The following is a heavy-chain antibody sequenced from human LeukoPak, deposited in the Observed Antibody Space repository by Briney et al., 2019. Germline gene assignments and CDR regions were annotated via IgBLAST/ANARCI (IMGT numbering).Heavy chain of an antibody. Sequence: SETLSLTCTVSGGSISSYYWSWIRQPPGKGLEWIGYIYYSGSTNYNPSLKSRVTISVDTSKNQFSLKLSSVTAADTAVYYCATQPYYYDSSGYPSPYYYMDVWGKGTTVTVSS. CDR1: GGSISSYY. J-gene: IGHJ6*03. V-gene: IGHV4-59*01. D-gene: IGHD3-22*01. CDR3: ATQPYYYDSSGYPSPYYYMDV. CDR2: IYYSGST.